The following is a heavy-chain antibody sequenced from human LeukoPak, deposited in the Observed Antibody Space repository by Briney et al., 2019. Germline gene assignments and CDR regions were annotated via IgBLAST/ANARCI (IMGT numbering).Heavy chain of an antibody. V-gene: IGHV3-21*01. CDR3: ARVFWETVNTGYYSDF. J-gene: IGHJ4*02. CDR2: ITSSSSHI. CDR1: GFTFSSYS. Sequence: GGSLRLSCAASGFTFSSYSMNWVRQAPGKGLEWISSITSSSSHIFYADSVRGRFTISRDNANNALHLQMNSLRAEDTAVYYCARVFWETVNTGYYSDFWGQGTLVTVSS. D-gene: IGHD3-22*01.